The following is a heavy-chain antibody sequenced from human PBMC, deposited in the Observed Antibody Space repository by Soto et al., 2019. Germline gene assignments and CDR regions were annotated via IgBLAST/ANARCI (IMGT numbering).Heavy chain of an antibody. Sequence: EVQLVESGGGLVEPGGSLRLSCAASGFTFSNAWMDWVRQAPGKGLQWVGRIRTKAEGETTIYAAPVEGRFTISREDSKNPLYLQMNSLKTDDTAVYYCTSNYNFEYWGRGTLVTVSS. CDR1: GFTFSNAW. D-gene: IGHD1-7*01. J-gene: IGHJ4*02. CDR3: TSNYNFEY. CDR2: IRTKAEGETT. V-gene: IGHV3-15*01.